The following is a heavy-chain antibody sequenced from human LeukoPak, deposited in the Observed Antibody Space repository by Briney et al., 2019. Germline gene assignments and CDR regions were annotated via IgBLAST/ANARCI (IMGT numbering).Heavy chain of an antibody. D-gene: IGHD3-22*01. Sequence: ASVKVSCKASGYTFTGYYMHWVRQAPGQGLELMGWINPNSGGTNYAQKFQGRVTMTRDTSISTAYMELNRLRSDDTAVYYCARVGYDSSGYYKNPFTYYYYYYMDVWGKGTTVTVSS. CDR3: ARVGYDSSGYYKNPFTYYYYYYMDV. CDR2: INPNSGGT. J-gene: IGHJ6*03. V-gene: IGHV1-2*02. CDR1: GYTFTGYY.